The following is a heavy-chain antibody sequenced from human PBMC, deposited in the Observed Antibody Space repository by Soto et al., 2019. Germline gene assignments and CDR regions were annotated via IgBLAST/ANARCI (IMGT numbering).Heavy chain of an antibody. V-gene: IGHV3-15*01. CDR3: TTPWSPRRRGNY. D-gene: IGHD3-16*01. J-gene: IGHJ4*02. CDR2: IKSKTDGGTT. Sequence: GGSLRLSCAASGFTFSNAWMSWVRQAPGKGLEWVGRIKSKTDGGTTDYAAPVKGRFTISRDDSKNTLYLQMNSLKTEDTAVYYCTTPWSPRRRGNYWGQGTLVTVSS. CDR1: GFTFSNAW.